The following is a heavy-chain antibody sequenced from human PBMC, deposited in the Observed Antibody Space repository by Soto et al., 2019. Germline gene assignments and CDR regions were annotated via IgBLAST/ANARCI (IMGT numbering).Heavy chain of an antibody. D-gene: IGHD2-15*01. CDR2: ISGSGGST. CDR1: GFTFSSYA. V-gene: IGHV3-23*01. J-gene: IGHJ6*03. Sequence: PGGSLRLSCAASGFTFSSYAMSWVRQAPGKGLEWVSAISGSGGSTYYADSVKGRFTISRDNSKNTLYLQMNSLRAEDTAVYYCAIDLPVVVVAANDYYYYMDVWGKGTTVTVSS. CDR3: AIDLPVVVVAANDYYYYMDV.